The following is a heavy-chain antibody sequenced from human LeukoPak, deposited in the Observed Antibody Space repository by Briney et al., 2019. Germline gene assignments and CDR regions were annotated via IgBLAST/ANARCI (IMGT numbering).Heavy chain of an antibody. CDR2: IYLGDSDT. J-gene: IGHJ4*02. Sequence: GEALKISCHGFGYSFIYFNHWIAWARPMPGKGLEWMGLIYLGDSDTRYSPSFQGQVTISANKSINSAYLQWSSLKASDTAMYYCARHRPGYSGGPYYFDYWGQGTLVTVSS. D-gene: IGHD1-26*01. V-gene: IGHV5-51*01. CDR3: ARHRPGYSGGPYYFDY. CDR1: GYSFIYFNHW.